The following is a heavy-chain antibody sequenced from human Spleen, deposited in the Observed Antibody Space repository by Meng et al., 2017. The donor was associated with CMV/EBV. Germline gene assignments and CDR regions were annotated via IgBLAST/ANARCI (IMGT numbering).Heavy chain of an antibody. CDR2: VHHSENT. Sequence: VTSANWGSWVRQAPRKGLEWSGEVHHSENTNYNPSLKSRVTISVGKSKNQFSLRLNFMTAADTAVYYCAKDRDRVGMTGRGAWSFDYWGQGILVTVSS. J-gene: IGHJ4*02. CDR3: AKDRDRVGMTGRGAWSFDY. V-gene: IGHV4-4*02. D-gene: IGHD3-9*01. CDR1: VTSANW.